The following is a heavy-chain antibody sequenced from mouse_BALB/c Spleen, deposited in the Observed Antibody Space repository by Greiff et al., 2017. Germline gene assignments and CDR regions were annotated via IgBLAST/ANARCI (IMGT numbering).Heavy chain of an antibody. CDR1: GYTFTSYT. J-gene: IGHJ4*01. D-gene: IGHD2-3*01. CDR3: ARWLLSLYYAMDY. CDR2: INPSSGYT. Sequence: VQLQQSGAELARPGASVKMSCKASGYTFTSYTMHWVKQRPGQGLEWIGYINPSSGYTNYNQKFKDKATLTADKSSSTAYMQLSSLTSEDSAVYYCARWLLSLYYAMDYWGQGTSVTVSS. V-gene: IGHV1-4*01.